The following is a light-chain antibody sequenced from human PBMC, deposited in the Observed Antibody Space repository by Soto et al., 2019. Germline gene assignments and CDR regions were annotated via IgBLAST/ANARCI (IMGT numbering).Light chain of an antibody. J-gene: IGLJ1*01. CDR2: DVS. CDR3: CSSAGTYAYV. Sequence: QSALTQPRSVSGSPGQSVAISCTGTNSNLGDYNYVSWYQQHPGKAPKLMISDVSKRPSGVPDRFSGSKSVNTASLTISRLQAEDEADYYCCSSAGTYAYVFGTVTKLTVL. V-gene: IGLV2-11*01. CDR1: NSNLGDYNY.